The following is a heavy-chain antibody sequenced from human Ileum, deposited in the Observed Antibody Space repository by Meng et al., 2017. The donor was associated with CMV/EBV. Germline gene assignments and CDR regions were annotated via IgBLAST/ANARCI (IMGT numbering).Heavy chain of an antibody. CDR3: AKDLAVGGISFDP. V-gene: IGHV3-33*06. J-gene: IGHJ5*02. Sequence: SELNFSNTAMQWVREAAGKGLERVADIWSDGSKSYNADTERDRFTISGDDSKSTVYLEMNSLRAGATALCYCAKDLAVGGISFDPPGQGTLVTVSS. D-gene: IGHD2-15*01. CDR2: IWSDGSKS. CDR1: ELNFSNTA.